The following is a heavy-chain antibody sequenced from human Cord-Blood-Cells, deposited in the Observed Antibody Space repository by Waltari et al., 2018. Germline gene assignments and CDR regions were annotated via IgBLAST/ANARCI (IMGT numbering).Heavy chain of an antibody. CDR2: ITTHPGKP. Sequence: QVQLVQSGSELKKPGASVKVSCKASGYTFTSYAMNWVRQAHGQWLEWMGRITTHPGKPTYVQGFTGRFVFSFDPAVSTAYLQISSLKAEDTAVYYCARDGDIVVVPAARKYGMDVWGQGTTVTVSS. CDR3: ARDGDIVVVPAARKYGMDV. D-gene: IGHD2-2*01. V-gene: IGHV7-4-1*02. CDR1: GYTFTSYA. J-gene: IGHJ6*02.